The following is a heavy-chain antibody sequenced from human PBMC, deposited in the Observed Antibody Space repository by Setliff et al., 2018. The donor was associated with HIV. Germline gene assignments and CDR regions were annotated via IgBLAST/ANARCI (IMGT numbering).Heavy chain of an antibody. CDR3: ARGRGLGGPGAYMDV. CDR1: GFTFSSYA. CDR2: ISYDASNK. D-gene: IGHD2-8*02. J-gene: IGHJ6*03. V-gene: IGHV3-30*04. Sequence: LRLSCAASGFTFSSYAVHWVRQAPGKGLGWVAVISYDASNKYYVDSVKGRFTISRDNSKNTLYLQMNSLRAEDTAVYYCARGRGLGGPGAYMDVWGKGTTVTVSS.